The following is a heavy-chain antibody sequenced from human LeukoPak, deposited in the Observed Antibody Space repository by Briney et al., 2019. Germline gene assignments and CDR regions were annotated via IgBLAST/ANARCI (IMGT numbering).Heavy chain of an antibody. CDR1: GYSFTSYW. CDR3: ARLGTAMVPDYYYYGMDV. CDR2: IDPSDSYT. Sequence: PGASLQISCKGSGYSFTSYWISWVRQLPGKGLEWMGRIDPSDSYTNYSPSFQGHVTISADKSISTAYLQWSSLKASDTAVYYCARLGTAMVPDYYYYGMDVWGQGTTVTVSS. D-gene: IGHD5-18*01. V-gene: IGHV5-10-1*01. J-gene: IGHJ6*02.